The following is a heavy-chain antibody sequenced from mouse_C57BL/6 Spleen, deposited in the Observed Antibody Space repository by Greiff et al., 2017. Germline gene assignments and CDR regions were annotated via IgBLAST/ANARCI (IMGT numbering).Heavy chain of an antibody. V-gene: IGHV1-15*01. CDR2: IDPETGGT. Sequence: QVQLKQSGAELVRPGASVTLSCKASGYTFTDYEMHWVKQTPVHGLEWIGAIDPETGGTAYNQKFKGKAILTADKSSSTAYMELRSLTSEDSAVYYCTRPYYYGSSPYWYFDVWGTGTTVTVSS. D-gene: IGHD1-1*01. CDR1: GYTFTDYE. CDR3: TRPYYYGSSPYWYFDV. J-gene: IGHJ1*03.